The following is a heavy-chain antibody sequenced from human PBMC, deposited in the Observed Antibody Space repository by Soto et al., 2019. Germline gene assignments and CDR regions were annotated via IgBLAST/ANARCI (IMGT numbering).Heavy chain of an antibody. CDR3: AGGTPGEYYLNY. CDR1: GFTFSDYW. D-gene: IGHD2-15*01. J-gene: IGHJ4*02. CDR2: IKGDGSTT. V-gene: IGHV3-74*01. Sequence: EVQLVESGGGLVQPGGSLRLSCAASGFTFSDYWIHWVRQAPGKGLVWVSRIKGDGSTTNYAEYVRGRNTISRDNAKNTMRMHNSGLTDDDTVVYYCAGGTPGEYYLNYWGQGTMGTVSS.